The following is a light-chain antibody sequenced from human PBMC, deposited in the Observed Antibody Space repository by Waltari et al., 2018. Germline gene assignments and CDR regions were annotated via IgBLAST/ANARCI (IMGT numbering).Light chain of an antibody. V-gene: IGKV3-20*01. CDR3: QQHGTLPAT. CDR2: RAS. J-gene: IGKJ1*01. CDR1: QSVGSRS. Sequence: ELVLTQSPGTASLSPGERVTLSCRASQSVGSRSLAWYQQKPGQAPRLVIYRASRRATGIPDRFSGSGSGTDFSLTISRLEPEDFAVYYCQQHGTLPATFGQGTKVEIK.